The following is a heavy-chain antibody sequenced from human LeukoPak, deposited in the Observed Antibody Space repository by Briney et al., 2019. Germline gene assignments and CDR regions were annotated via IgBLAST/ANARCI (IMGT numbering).Heavy chain of an antibody. CDR3: ATDSPETAAFDY. D-gene: IGHD1-1*01. V-gene: IGHV3-48*04. CDR1: GFSFSTYS. J-gene: IGHJ4*02. CDR2: IVGSSSNI. Sequence: GGSLRLSCTASGFSFSTYSMNWVRQAPGKGLEWVSYIVGSSSNIYYADSVKGRFTISRDNAKNSLYLQMDSLRAEDTAVYYCATDSPETAAFDYWGQGTLVSVSS.